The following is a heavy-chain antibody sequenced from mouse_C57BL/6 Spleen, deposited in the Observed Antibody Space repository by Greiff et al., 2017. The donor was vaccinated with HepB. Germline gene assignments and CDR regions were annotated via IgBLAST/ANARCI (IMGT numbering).Heavy chain of an antibody. CDR3: ARGSKFAY. J-gene: IGHJ3*01. Sequence: QVQLQQPGAELVKPGASVKLSCKASGYTFTSYWMQWVKQRTGPGLEWIGEIDPSDSYTNYNQKFKGKATFTVDTSSSTAYMQLSSLTSEDSAVYYCARGSKFAYWGQGTLVTVSA. CDR2: IDPSDSYT. V-gene: IGHV1-50*01. CDR1: GYTFTSYW.